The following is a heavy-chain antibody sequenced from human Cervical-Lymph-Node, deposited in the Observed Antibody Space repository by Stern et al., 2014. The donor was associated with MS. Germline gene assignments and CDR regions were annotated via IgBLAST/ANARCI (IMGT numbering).Heavy chain of an antibody. CDR1: GGIFSNHG. J-gene: IGHJ5*02. V-gene: IGHV1-69*01. Sequence: VHLVESGAEVKKSGSSVNVSCKTSGGIFSNHGFRWVRQAPGQGLEWLGVIIPTSGRTDYAKKFQSRITITADESSTTVYMARWNLTHEDTAIYDCAKDDVGEGRGAAFDYWFDPWGQGTRVTVSS. CDR3: AKDDVGEGRGAAFDYWFDP. D-gene: IGHD1-26*01. CDR2: IIPTSGRT.